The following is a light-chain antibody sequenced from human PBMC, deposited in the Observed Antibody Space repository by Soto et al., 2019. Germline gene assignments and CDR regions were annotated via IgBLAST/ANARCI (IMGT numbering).Light chain of an antibody. CDR3: SSYTSRSPDV. V-gene: IGLV2-14*01. CDR2: DVS. J-gene: IGLJ1*01. CDR1: SSDVGGYNY. Sequence: LTQPASVSGSPGQSITISCTGTSSDVGGYNYVSWYQQHPGKAPKLMIYDVSNRPSGVSNRFSGSKSGNTASLTISGLQAEDEADYYCSSYTSRSPDVFGTGTKVTVL.